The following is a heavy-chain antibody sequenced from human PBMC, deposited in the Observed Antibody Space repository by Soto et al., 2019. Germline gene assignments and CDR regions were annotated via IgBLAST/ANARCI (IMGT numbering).Heavy chain of an antibody. V-gene: IGHV3-9*01. CDR3: AKNGLGYGMDV. CDR1: GFTFDDYA. J-gene: IGHJ6*02. D-gene: IGHD4-17*01. CDR2: ISWNSGSI. Sequence: GGSLRLSCAASGFTFDDYAMHWVRQAPGKGLEWVSGISWNSGSIGYADSVKGRFTISRDNAKNSLYLQMNSLRAEDTAVYYCAKNGLGYGMDVWGQGTTVTVSS.